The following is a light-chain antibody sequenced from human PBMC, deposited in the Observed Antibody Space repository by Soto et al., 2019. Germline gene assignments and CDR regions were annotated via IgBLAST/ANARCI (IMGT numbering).Light chain of an antibody. Sequence: EIVLTQSPATLSLSTGERATLSCRASQSVSSYLAWYQQKPGQAPRLLIYGASSRATGIPDRFRASASGTDFTLTISRLEPEDFAVYFCQQYGGSPAITFGQGTRLEIK. J-gene: IGKJ5*01. CDR1: QSVSSY. V-gene: IGKV3-20*01. CDR2: GAS. CDR3: QQYGGSPAIT.